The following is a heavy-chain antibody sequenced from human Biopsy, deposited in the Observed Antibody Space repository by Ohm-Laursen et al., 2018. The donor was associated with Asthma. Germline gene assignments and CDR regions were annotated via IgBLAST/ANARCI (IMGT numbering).Heavy chain of an antibody. CDR1: GFTFSDYA. CDR3: ARASVVKHYYYYGMDV. J-gene: IGHJ6*02. CDR2: ISYDGSDK. Sequence: SLRLSCAAPGFTFSDYAIYWVRQAPGEGLEWVAFISYDGSDKFYADSVKGRFTTSRDNSQNTLDLHMNRLTFEDTAVYYCARASVVKHYYYYGMDVWGPGTTVTVFS. V-gene: IGHV3-30-3*01.